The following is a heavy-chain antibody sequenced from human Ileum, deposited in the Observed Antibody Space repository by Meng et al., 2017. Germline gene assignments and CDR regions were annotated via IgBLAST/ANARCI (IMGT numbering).Heavy chain of an antibody. CDR1: GDSISSYY. V-gene: IGHV4-59*01. CDR3: ARETRYSSSWTNWFDP. CDR2: IYYSGST. D-gene: IGHD6-13*01. Sequence: SETLSLTCTVSGDSISSYYWSWIRQPPGKGLEWIGHIYYSGSTSYSPSLKSRVTISVDTSKNQFSLRLISVTTADTAVYYCARETRYSSSWTNWFDPWGQGTLVTVSS. J-gene: IGHJ5*02.